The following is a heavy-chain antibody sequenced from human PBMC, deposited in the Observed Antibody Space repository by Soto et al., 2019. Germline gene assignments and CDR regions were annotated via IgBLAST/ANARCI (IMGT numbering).Heavy chain of an antibody. D-gene: IGHD3-16*01. V-gene: IGHV3-72*01. Sequence: EVQLVESGGGLVQPGGSLRLSCAASGFTFSDHYLDWGRQAAGKGLEWVGRIRNKANNYHTEYAASVKYRFTISRDDSRASLYLQMNSLKIEDTAVYYCARVQLGGLPLKASDVWGQGTMVTFSS. CDR3: ARVQLGGLPLKASDV. J-gene: IGHJ3*01. CDR1: GFTFSDHY. CDR2: IRNKANNYHT.